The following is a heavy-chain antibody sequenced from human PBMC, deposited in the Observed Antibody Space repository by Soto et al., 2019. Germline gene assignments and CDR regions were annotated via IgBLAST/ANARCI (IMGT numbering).Heavy chain of an antibody. V-gene: IGHV1-69*08. J-gene: IGHJ6*03. Sequence: QVQLVQSGAEVKKPGSSVKVSCKASGGTFSSYTISWVRQAPGQGLEWMGRIIPILGIANYAQKFQGRVTITADKSTSTAYMELGSLRSEDTAVYYCARDLVARYCSSTSCSRDKYYYYMDVWGKGTTVTVSS. CDR3: ARDLVARYCSSTSCSRDKYYYYMDV. CDR2: IIPILGIA. CDR1: GGTFSSYT. D-gene: IGHD2-2*01.